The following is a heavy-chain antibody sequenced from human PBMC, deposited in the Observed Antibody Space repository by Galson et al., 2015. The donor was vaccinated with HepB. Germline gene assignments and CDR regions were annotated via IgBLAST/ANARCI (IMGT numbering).Heavy chain of an antibody. Sequence: SLRLSCAVSGLPFIDAWMTWVRQAPGKGLEWVARIKSHGSGGATHYAAAVEGRFTISRDDSRNTVFLQMDSLKTEDTGLYYCSHVYARAAQVMKNWGQGTLVTVSS. V-gene: IGHV3-15*06. J-gene: IGHJ4*02. CDR3: SHVYARAAQVMKN. CDR1: GLPFIDAW. D-gene: IGHD5/OR15-5a*01. CDR2: IKSHGSGGAT.